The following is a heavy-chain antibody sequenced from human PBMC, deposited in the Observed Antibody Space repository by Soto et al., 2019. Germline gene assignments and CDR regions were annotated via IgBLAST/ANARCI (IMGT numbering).Heavy chain of an antibody. V-gene: IGHV4-39*01. CDR3: ARGRNWFDP. J-gene: IGHJ5*02. Sequence: PSETLSVTCTVSGGSISSSSYYWVWIRQPPGKGLEWIGSIYYSGSTYYNPSLKSRVTISVDTSKNQFSLKLSSVTAADTAVYYCARGRNWFDPWGQGTLVSVSS. CDR2: IYYSGST. CDR1: GGSISSSSYY.